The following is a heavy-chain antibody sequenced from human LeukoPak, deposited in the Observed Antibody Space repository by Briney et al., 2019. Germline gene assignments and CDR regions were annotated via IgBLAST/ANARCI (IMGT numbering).Heavy chain of an antibody. CDR1: GFTFSTYG. V-gene: IGHV3-30*02. Sequence: GGSLRLSCAASGFTFSTYGMHWVRQAPGKGREWVAFIRYDGSDKFYADSVKGRFTLSRDNSKNTLYLQMNSLRAEDTAVYYCAKDLRGGGRFFDYWGQGTLVTVSS. CDR2: IRYDGSDK. D-gene: IGHD3-16*01. CDR3: AKDLRGGGRFFDY. J-gene: IGHJ4*02.